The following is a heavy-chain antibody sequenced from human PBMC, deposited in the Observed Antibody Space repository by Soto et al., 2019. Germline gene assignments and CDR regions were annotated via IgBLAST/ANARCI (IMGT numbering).Heavy chain of an antibody. Sequence: ASVKVSCKASGYTVTSYAMHWVRQAPGQRLEWMGWINAGNGNPKYSQKFQGRVTITRETSASTAYMELSSLRSEDTAVYYCARERYSAVGGDMDVWGQGTTVTVSS. V-gene: IGHV1-3*01. CDR1: GYTVTSYA. J-gene: IGHJ6*02. CDR3: ARERYSAVGGDMDV. CDR2: INAGNGNP. D-gene: IGHD3-16*01.